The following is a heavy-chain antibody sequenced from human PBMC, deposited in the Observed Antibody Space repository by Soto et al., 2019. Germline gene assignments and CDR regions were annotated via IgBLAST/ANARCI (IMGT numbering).Heavy chain of an antibody. CDR3: TSQADSSGYYLFDY. V-gene: IGHV3-73*01. CDR1: GFTFSGSA. J-gene: IGHJ4*02. CDR2: IRSKANSYAT. Sequence: GGSLRLSCAASGFTFSGSAMHWVRQASGKGLEWVGRIRSKANSYATAYAASVKGRFTISRDDSKNTAYLQMNSLKTEDTAVYYCTSQADSSGYYLFDYWGQGTLVTVSS. D-gene: IGHD3-22*01.